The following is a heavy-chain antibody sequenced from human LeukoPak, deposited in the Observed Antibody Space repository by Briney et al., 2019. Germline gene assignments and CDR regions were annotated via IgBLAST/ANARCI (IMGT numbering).Heavy chain of an antibody. V-gene: IGHV3-21*01. Sequence: PGGSLRLSCAASGFTFSSYSMNWVRQAPGKGLEWVSSISTSSSYIYYADSVKGRFTISKDNAKNTVYLQMNSLRAEDTAVYYCVSFYETYWGRGTLVTVSS. J-gene: IGHJ4*02. CDR1: GFTFSSYS. CDR3: VSFYETY. D-gene: IGHD2/OR15-2a*01. CDR2: ISTSSSYI.